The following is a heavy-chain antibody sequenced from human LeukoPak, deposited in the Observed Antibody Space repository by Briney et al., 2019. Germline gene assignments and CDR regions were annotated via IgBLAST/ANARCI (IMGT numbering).Heavy chain of an antibody. J-gene: IGHJ4*02. CDR1: GFTVSSYC. V-gene: IGHV3-53*01. CDR2: IYSGGNT. CDR3: AREPPVWRESLPSRHFDY. Sequence: GGSLRHSCKASGFTVSSYCMSWVRQAPGKGLEWVALIYSGGNTDYADSVKGRFTISRDDSKNTLYIQMNSLRAEGTGVYYCAREPPVWRESLPSRHFDYWGQGTLVTVSS. D-gene: IGHD1-26*01.